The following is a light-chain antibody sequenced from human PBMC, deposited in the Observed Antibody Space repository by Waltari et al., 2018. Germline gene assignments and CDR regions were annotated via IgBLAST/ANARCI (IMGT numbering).Light chain of an antibody. CDR1: SGSVSTTSY. CDR2: KAS. J-gene: IGLJ3*02. CDR3: LIYMGSGIWV. Sequence: QTVVTQEPSLSVSPGGTVTLTCALSSGSVSTTSYVSWYQQTPGQAPRTLVYKASARSAGFPVRVSGSILGNKAALTITGAQAEDDSDYYCLIYMGSGIWVFGGGTKLTVL. V-gene: IGLV8-61*01.